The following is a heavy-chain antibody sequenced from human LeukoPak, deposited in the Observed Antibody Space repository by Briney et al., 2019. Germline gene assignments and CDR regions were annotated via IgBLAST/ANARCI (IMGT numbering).Heavy chain of an antibody. V-gene: IGHV1-8*01. CDR2: MSPNSGDT. CDR1: GYTFTSYD. Sequence: GASVTVSCTASGYTFTSYDFNWVRQATGQRPEWMGWMSPNSGDTGYAQKFQDRVTMTRNTSISTACMELSSLRSEDTAVYYCARGKIGDSLETWGQGTLVTVSS. J-gene: IGHJ5*02. CDR3: ARGKIGDSLET. D-gene: IGHD2-21*02.